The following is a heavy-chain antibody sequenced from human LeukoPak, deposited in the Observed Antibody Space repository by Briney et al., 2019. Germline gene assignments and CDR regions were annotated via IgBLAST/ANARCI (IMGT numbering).Heavy chain of an antibody. CDR3: AEVESSYCRI. CDR1: GLTFGNYG. V-gene: IGHV3-23*01. J-gene: IGHJ4*01. Sequence: RTGRSLRLSCVTAGLTFGNYGMNWVRQAPGKGLEWVSSIGGGGYTTYYADSVRGRFTISRDNSKNSMYLQMSSLRAEDTAIYYCAEVESSYCRIWGQGTLVTVSS. D-gene: IGHD3-10*01. CDR2: IGGGGYTT.